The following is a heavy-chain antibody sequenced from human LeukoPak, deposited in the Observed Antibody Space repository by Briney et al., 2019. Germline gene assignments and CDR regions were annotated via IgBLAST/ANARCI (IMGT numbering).Heavy chain of an antibody. V-gene: IGHV1-18*04. Sequence: ASVKVSCKASGYTFTSYYMHWVRQAPGQGLEWMGWISAYNGNTNYAQKLQGRVTMTTDTSTSTAYMELRSLRSDDTAVYYCARDLLWFGEPRAPDYWGQGTLVTVSS. CDR1: GYTFTSYY. CDR3: ARDLLWFGEPRAPDY. D-gene: IGHD3-10*01. CDR2: ISAYNGNT. J-gene: IGHJ4*02.